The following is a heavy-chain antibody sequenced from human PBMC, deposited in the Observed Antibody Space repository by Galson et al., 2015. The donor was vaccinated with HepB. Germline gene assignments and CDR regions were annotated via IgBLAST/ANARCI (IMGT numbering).Heavy chain of an antibody. V-gene: IGHV3-30*04. D-gene: IGHD3-10*01. Sequence: SLRLSCAASTRIFSGYAMLWVRQAPGKGLEWVAAISHEGSNKYHADSVKGRLTISRDNSKNTLYLQMNSLRTEDTAIYYCTRVGIGNTLGSGFDTWGQGTLVTVSS. J-gene: IGHJ5*02. CDR3: TRVGIGNTLGSGFDT. CDR1: TRIFSGYA. CDR2: ISHEGSNK.